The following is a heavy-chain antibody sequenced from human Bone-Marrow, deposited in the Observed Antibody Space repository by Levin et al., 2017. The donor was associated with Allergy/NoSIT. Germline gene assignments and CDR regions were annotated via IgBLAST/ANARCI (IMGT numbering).Heavy chain of an antibody. CDR2: IRSKAYGGTT. CDR3: TRVEGVATITYYYYYYMDV. J-gene: IGHJ6*03. Sequence: GGSLRLSCTASGFTFGDYAMSWVRQAPGKGLEWVGFIRSKAYGGTTEYAASVKGRFTISRDDSKSIAYLQMNSLKTEDTAVYYCTRVEGVATITYYYYYYMDVWGKGTTVTVSS. D-gene: IGHD5-12*01. V-gene: IGHV3-49*04. CDR1: GFTFGDYA.